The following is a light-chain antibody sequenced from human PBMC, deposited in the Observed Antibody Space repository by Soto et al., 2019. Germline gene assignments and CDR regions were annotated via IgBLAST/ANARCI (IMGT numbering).Light chain of an antibody. CDR3: QQRSNWPPT. V-gene: IGKV3-11*01. CDR2: DAS. J-gene: IGKJ2*01. CDR1: QSVSSS. Sequence: EIVLTQSPATLSLSPGERATLSCRASQSVSSSLAWYQQTPGQAPRLLIYDASNRATGIPARFSGSGSGTDFTLTISSLEPEDFAVDYCQQRSNWPPTFGQGTKLEIK.